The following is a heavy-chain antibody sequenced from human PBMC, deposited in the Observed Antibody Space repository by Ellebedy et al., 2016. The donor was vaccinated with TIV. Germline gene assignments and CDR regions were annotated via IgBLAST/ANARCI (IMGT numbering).Heavy chain of an antibody. CDR3: ARPTGGWSGGSRFDP. D-gene: IGHD2-15*01. CDR1: GGSFSGYY. CDR2: INHSGST. J-gene: IGHJ5*02. Sequence: GSLRLXXAVYGGSFSGYYWSWIRQPPGKGLEWIGEINHSGSTNYNPSLKSRVTISVDTSRNQFSLKLSSVTAADTAVYYCARPTGGWSGGSRFDPWGQGTLVTVSP. V-gene: IGHV4-34*01.